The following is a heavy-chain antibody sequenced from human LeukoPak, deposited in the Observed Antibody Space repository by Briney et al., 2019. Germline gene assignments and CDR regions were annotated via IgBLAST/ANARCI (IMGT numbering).Heavy chain of an antibody. J-gene: IGHJ5*02. Sequence: PGGSLRLSCAASGFTFSSYWMHWVRQAPGKGLVWVSRINPDGSTRKYADSVKGRFTISRDDAKNTVYLQMSSLRAEDTAVYCCARSDYISTGRFDPWGQGTLVTVSA. D-gene: IGHD4-11*01. CDR1: GFTFSSYW. CDR3: ARSDYISTGRFDP. CDR2: INPDGSTR. V-gene: IGHV3-74*03.